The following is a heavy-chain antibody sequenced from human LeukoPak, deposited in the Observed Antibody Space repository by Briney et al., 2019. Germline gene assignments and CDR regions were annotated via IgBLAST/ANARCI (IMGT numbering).Heavy chain of an antibody. Sequence: GGSLRLSCAASEFTFVRYAMNWVRQAPGKGLEWVSYISSSSSKIGYADSVKGRLTISRDNSKNSLYLQMDSLRVEDTAVYYCVRDPSYGSSWYYYMDVWGKGTTVTVSS. J-gene: IGHJ6*03. D-gene: IGHD6-13*01. CDR3: VRDPSYGSSWYYYMDV. CDR2: ISSSSSKI. V-gene: IGHV3-48*04. CDR1: EFTFVRYA.